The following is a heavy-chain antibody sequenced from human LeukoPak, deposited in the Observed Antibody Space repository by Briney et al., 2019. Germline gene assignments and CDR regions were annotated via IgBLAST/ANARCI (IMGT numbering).Heavy chain of an antibody. J-gene: IGHJ4*02. CDR1: GYSFTSYW. CDR3: ARHPAPYYYDSSGYYTHRPFDY. V-gene: IGHV5-51*01. D-gene: IGHD3-22*01. Sequence: GESLKISCKGSGYSFTSYWIGWVRQMPGKGLEWMGIIYPGDSDTRYSPSFQGQVTISADKSISTAYLQWSSLKASDTAMHYCARHPAPYYYDSSGYYTHRPFDYWGQGTLVTVSS. CDR2: IYPGDSDT.